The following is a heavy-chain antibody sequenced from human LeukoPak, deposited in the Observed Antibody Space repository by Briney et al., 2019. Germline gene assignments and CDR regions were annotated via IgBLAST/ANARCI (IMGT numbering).Heavy chain of an antibody. V-gene: IGHV4-38-2*01. CDR3: ARGIRFLEWYYFDY. J-gene: IGHJ4*02. CDR2: IYHSGST. Sequence: PSETLSLTCAVSGYSIGSGYYWGWIRQPPGKGLEWIGNIYHSGSTYYNPSLKSRVTISVDTSKNQFSLKLSSVTAADTAVYYCARGIRFLEWYYFDYWGQRTLVTVSS. D-gene: IGHD3-3*01. CDR1: GYSIGSGYY.